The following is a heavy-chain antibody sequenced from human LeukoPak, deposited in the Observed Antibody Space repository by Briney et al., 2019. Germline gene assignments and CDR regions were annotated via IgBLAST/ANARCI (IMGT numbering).Heavy chain of an antibody. D-gene: IGHD5-18*01. V-gene: IGHV1-69*13. Sequence: SVKVSCKASGGTFSSYAISWVRQAPGQGLEWMGGIIPIFGTANYAQKFQGRVTITADESTSTAYMELSSLRSKDTAVYYCARAPVDTAPGYYYYGMDVWGQGTTVTVSS. CDR2: IIPIFGTA. CDR3: ARAPVDTAPGYYYYGMDV. CDR1: GGTFSSYA. J-gene: IGHJ6*02.